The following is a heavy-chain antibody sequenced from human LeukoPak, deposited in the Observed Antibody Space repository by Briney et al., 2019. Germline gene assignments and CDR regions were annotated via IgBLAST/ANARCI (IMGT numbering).Heavy chain of an antibody. CDR3: AKVSDFWSGYYNFDY. Sequence: GGSLRLSCTASGFTFSTYAMSWVRQAPGEGLEWVSGISGSGGSTYYTDSVKGRFTISRDNSKNTLHLQMSSLRAEDTAVYYCAKVSDFWSGYYNFDYWGQGTLVTVSS. CDR2: ISGSGGST. J-gene: IGHJ4*02. D-gene: IGHD3-3*01. CDR1: GFTFSTYA. V-gene: IGHV3-23*01.